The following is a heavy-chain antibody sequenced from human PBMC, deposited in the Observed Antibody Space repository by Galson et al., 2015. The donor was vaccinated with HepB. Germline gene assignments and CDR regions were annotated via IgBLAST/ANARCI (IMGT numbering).Heavy chain of an antibody. D-gene: IGHD6-6*01. Sequence: SVKVSCKASGYAFTRYGIAWVRQAPGQGLEWMGWISTYTGQKNYAQKLQGRVTMTTDTSTNTAYMELRSLRSDDTAVYYCLRQMKPRPGNWFDPWGQGTLVTVSS. V-gene: IGHV1-18*01. J-gene: IGHJ5*02. CDR1: GYAFTRYG. CDR2: ISTYTGQK. CDR3: LRQMKPRPGNWFDP.